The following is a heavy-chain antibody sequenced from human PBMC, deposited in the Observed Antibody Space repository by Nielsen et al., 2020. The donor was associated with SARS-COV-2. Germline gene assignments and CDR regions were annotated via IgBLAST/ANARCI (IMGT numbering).Heavy chain of an antibody. J-gene: IGHJ6*02. D-gene: IGHD1-1*01. CDR2: INAGNGNT. Sequence: WVRQAPGQRLEWMGWINAGNGNTNYARKLQGRVTMTTDTSTSTAYMELRSLRSDDTAVYYCARDDWNDVSPNYYYYYGMDVWGQGTTVTVSS. V-gene: IGHV1-18*01. CDR3: ARDDWNDVSPNYYYYYGMDV.